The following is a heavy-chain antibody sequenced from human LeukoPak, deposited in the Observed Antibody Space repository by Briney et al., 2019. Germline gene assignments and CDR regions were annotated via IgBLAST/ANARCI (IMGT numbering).Heavy chain of an antibody. CDR2: INPNSGGT. CDR3: ARDRELSSGWYSDAFDI. V-gene: IGHV1-2*02. D-gene: IGHD6-19*01. J-gene: IGHJ3*02. Sequence: ASVKVSCKASGYTFTGYDMHWVRQAPGQGLEGMGWINPNSGGTNYALKFQGRVTMTRDTSISTAYMELSRLRSDDTAVYYCARDRELSSGWYSDAFDIWGQGTMVTVSS. CDR1: GYTFTGYD.